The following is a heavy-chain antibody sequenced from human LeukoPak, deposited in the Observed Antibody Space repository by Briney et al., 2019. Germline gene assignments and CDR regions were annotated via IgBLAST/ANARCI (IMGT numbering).Heavy chain of an antibody. CDR3: ARDSDYSNSWYYFDY. CDR1: GYSISSGYY. V-gene: IGHV4-30-4*08. J-gene: IGHJ4*02. D-gene: IGHD4-11*01. CDR2: IYYSGST. Sequence: PSETLSLTCTVSGYSISSGYYWSWIRQPPGKGLEWIGYIYYSGSTYYNPSLKSRVTISVDTSKNQFSLKLSSVTAADTAVYYCARDSDYSNSWYYFDYWGQGTLVTVSS.